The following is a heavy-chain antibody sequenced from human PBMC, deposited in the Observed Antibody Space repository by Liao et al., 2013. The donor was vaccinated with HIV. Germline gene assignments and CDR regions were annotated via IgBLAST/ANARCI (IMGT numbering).Heavy chain of an antibody. V-gene: IGHV4-61*02. CDR1: GGSISSGSYY. Sequence: QVQLQESGPGLVKPSQTLSLTCTVSGGSISSGSYYWSWIRQPAGKGLEWIGRIYTSGSTNYNPSLKSRVTISVDTSKNQFSLKLSSVTAADTAVYYCASLGVQLGPDDAFDIWGQGTMVTVSS. J-gene: IGHJ3*02. CDR3: ASLGVQLGPDDAFDI. D-gene: IGHD1-1*01. CDR2: IYTSGST.